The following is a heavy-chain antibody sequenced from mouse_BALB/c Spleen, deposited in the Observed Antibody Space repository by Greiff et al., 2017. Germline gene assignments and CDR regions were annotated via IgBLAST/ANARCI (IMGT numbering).Heavy chain of an antibody. CDR2: IWSGGST. V-gene: IGHV2-2*02. D-gene: IGHD2-1*01. CDR3: ATPYGNYALFDY. J-gene: IGHJ2*01. CDR1: GFSLTSYG. Sequence: VQLQQSGPGLVQPSQSLSITCTVSGFSLTSYGVHWVRQSPGKGLEWLGVIWSGGSTDYNAAFISRLSISKDNSKSQVFFKMNSLQANDTAIYYCATPYGNYALFDYWGQGTTLTVSS.